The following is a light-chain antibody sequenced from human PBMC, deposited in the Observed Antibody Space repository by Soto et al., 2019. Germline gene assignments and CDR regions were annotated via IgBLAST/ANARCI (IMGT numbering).Light chain of an antibody. CDR2: DAS. J-gene: IGKJ5*01. CDR3: QHYNSYPIT. CDR1: QSIATY. Sequence: IHMTLSPSTLSASVGNRVTITCRASQSIATYLTWYQQKPGKVPKLLIYDASSLKSGVPSRFSGSGSGTEFNLTISSLQPDDFATYYCQHYNSYPITFGQGTRLEIK. V-gene: IGKV1-5*01.